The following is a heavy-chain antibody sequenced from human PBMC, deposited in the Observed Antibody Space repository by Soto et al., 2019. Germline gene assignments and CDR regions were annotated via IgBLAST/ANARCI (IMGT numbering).Heavy chain of an antibody. Sequence: SETLSLTCTVSGGSVSSGSYYWSWIRQPPGKGLEWIGYIYYSGSTNYNPSLKSRVTISVDTSKNQFSLKLSSVTAADTAVYYCASYSSSPLYYYYGMDVWGQGTTVTVSS. J-gene: IGHJ6*02. CDR3: ASYSSSPLYYYYGMDV. D-gene: IGHD6-6*01. CDR1: GGSVSSGSYY. V-gene: IGHV4-61*01. CDR2: IYYSGST.